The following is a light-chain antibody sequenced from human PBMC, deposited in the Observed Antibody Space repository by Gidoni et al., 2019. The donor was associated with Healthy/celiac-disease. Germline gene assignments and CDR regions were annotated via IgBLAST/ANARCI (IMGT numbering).Light chain of an antibody. V-gene: IGKV3-20*01. Sequence: VLTQSPGTLSLSPGERATLSCRASQSVSSNYLAWYQQKPGQAPRLLIYGASSRATGIPDRFSGSGSGTDFTLTISRLEPEDFAVYYCQHYGSSLLTFGGGTKVEIK. CDR1: QSVSSNY. J-gene: IGKJ4*01. CDR3: QHYGSSLLT. CDR2: GAS.